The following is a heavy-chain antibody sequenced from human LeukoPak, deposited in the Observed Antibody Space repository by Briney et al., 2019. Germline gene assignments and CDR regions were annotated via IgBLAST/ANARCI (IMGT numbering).Heavy chain of an antibody. CDR1: GFSLSTSGVG. Sequence: SGPTLVKPTQTLTLTCTFSGFSLSTSGVGVGWIRQPPGKALEWLAFIYWDEDKRYSTSLESRLTITKDTSKNQVVLTVTSMDPVDTATYYCAHNNYYGSGTSSYYFEYWGQGTLVTVSS. CDR3: AHNNYYGSGTSSYYFEY. J-gene: IGHJ4*02. V-gene: IGHV2-5*02. CDR2: IYWDEDK. D-gene: IGHD3-10*01.